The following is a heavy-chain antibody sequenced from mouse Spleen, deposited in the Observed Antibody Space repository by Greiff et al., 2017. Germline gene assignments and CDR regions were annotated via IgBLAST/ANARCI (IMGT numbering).Heavy chain of an antibody. CDR2: IDPSDSDT. Sequence: QVQLQQPGAELVMPGASVKLSCKASGYTFTSYWMRWVKQRPGQGLEWIGEIDPSDSDTNYNQKFKGKATLTVDKSSSTAYMQLSSLTSEDSAVYYCATRYYDYEAWFAYWGQGTLVTVSA. CDR3: ATRYYDYEAWFAY. D-gene: IGHD2-4*01. V-gene: IGHV1-69*01. J-gene: IGHJ3*01. CDR1: GYTFTSYW.